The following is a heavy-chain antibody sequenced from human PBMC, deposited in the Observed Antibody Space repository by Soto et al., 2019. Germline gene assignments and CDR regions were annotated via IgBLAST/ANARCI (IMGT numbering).Heavy chain of an antibody. V-gene: IGHV3-72*01. J-gene: IGHJ4*02. D-gene: IGHD6-19*01. Sequence: GSLRLSCAASGFSFSDHYMDWVRQGPGKGLEWVGRARNKARSYTTEYAASVKGRFTISRDDSRTSLYLQMNSLKTEDTAVYYCARVGRSGFYIHDYWGQGTLVTVSS. CDR2: ARNKARSYTT. CDR1: GFSFSDHY. CDR3: ARVGRSGFYIHDY.